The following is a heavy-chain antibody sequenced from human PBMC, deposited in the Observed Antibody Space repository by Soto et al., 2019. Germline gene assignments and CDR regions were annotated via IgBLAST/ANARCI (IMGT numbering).Heavy chain of an antibody. CDR2: IYTDDNI. J-gene: IGHJ6*02. CDR3: ATELTAKYGMDV. CDR1: GFTVSGNY. Sequence: EVQLVESGGGLVQPGGSLRLSCAASGFTVSGNYVTLVRQAPGKGLEWVSVIYTDDNIYYADSVTGRFTISRDNSKNTFYLQMNRLRVEDTAVYYCATELTAKYGMDVWGQGTTVTVSS. V-gene: IGHV3-53*01. D-gene: IGHD2-21*02.